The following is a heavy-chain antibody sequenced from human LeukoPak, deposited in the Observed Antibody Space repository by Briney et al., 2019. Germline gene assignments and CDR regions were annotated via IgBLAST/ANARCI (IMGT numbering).Heavy chain of an antibody. CDR1: GYTFTSYG. V-gene: IGHV1-18*01. D-gene: IGHD6-6*01. CDR3: ARDLGSSATSTNWFDR. CDR2: ISAYNGNT. Sequence: GASVKVSCKASGYTFTSYGISWVRQAPGQGLEWMGWISAYNGNTNYAQKFQGRVTMTKDTSTSTAYMELRSLRSDDTAVYYCARDLGSSATSTNWFDRWGQGTLVTVSS. J-gene: IGHJ5*02.